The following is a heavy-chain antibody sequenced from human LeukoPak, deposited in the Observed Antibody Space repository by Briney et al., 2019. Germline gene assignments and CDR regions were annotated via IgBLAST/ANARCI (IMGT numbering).Heavy chain of an antibody. Sequence: GGSLRISCATSGFTFSSYSMNWDRQAPGKGLEWVSSISSSSSYIYYADSVKGRFTISRDNAKNSLYLQMNSLRAEDTAVYYCAILTGPSDTFDIWGQGTMVTVSS. CDR2: ISSSSSYI. V-gene: IGHV3-21*01. D-gene: IGHD3-9*01. CDR1: GFTFSSYS. J-gene: IGHJ3*02. CDR3: AILTGPSDTFDI.